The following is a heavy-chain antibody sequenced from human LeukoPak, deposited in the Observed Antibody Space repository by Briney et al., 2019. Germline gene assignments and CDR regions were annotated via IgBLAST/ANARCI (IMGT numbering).Heavy chain of an antibody. D-gene: IGHD2-15*01. J-gene: IGHJ3*02. V-gene: IGHV3-7*01. Sequence: GGSLRLSCLDSGFTFSSYWMSWVRQAPGKGLEWVANIKQDGSDKYYVDSVKGRFTISRDNAKNSLYLQMNSLRAEDTAVYFCASGPRWVGAAWAHSFNIWGQGTMVTISS. CDR2: IKQDGSDK. CDR1: GFTFSSYW. CDR3: ASGPRWVGAAWAHSFNI.